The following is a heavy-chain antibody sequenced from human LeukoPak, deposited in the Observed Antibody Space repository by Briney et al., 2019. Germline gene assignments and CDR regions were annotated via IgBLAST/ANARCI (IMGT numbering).Heavy chain of an antibody. J-gene: IGHJ5*02. V-gene: IGHV3-11*04. CDR1: GFTFSDYY. CDR3: ARGTIFGVVNNWFDP. CDR2: ISSSGSTI. Sequence: PGGSLRLSCAASGFTFSDYYMSWIRQAPGKGLERVSYISSSGSTIYYADSVKGRFTISRDNAKNSLYLQMNSLRAEDTAVYYCARGTIFGVVNNWFDPWGQGTLVTVSS. D-gene: IGHD3-3*01.